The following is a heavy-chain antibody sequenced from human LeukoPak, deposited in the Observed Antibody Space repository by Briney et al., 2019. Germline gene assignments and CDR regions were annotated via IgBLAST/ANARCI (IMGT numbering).Heavy chain of an antibody. D-gene: IGHD6-13*01. J-gene: IGHJ6*03. CDR1: GGSISSYY. CDR3: AKSVYSSSWAEYYYYYMDV. V-gene: IGHV3-23*01. CDR2: ISGSGGST. Sequence: ETLSLTCTVSGGSISSYYWSWIRQPPGKGLEWVSAISGSGGSTYYADSVKGRFTISRDNSKNTLYLQMNSLRAEDTAVYYCAKSVYSSSWAEYYYYYMDVWGKGTTVTVSS.